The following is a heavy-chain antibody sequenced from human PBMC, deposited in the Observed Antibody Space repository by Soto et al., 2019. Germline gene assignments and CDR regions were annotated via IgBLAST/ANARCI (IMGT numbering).Heavy chain of an antibody. D-gene: IGHD2-15*01. CDR2: INSGNGIA. J-gene: IGHJ5*02. V-gene: IGHV1-3*01. Sequence: QVQLVQSGAEVKMPGASVKLSCKASGYTFTSYSIHWLRQAPGHRLEWLGWINSGNGIANYSQRFQDRLTIVRATSANTASMELDSLRAEDTAVYYCARALLMTHRFDPWGQGALVTVSS. CDR1: GYTFTSYS. CDR3: ARALLMTHRFDP.